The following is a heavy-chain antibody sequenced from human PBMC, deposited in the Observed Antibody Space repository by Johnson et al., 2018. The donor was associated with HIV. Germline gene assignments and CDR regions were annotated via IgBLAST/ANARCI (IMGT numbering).Heavy chain of an antibody. Sequence: VQLVESGGGLVQPGGSLRLSCGASAFTFSSNDMKWVRQAPGKGLEWVSVIYSGGNTYYADSVKGRFTISRDNSKNTLFLQMNSLTADDTAIYYCARHWAAAGRDAFDIWGQGTMVSVSS. CDR3: ARHWAAAGRDAFDI. CDR2: IYSGGNT. CDR1: AFTFSSND. D-gene: IGHD6-13*01. V-gene: IGHV3-66*02. J-gene: IGHJ3*02.